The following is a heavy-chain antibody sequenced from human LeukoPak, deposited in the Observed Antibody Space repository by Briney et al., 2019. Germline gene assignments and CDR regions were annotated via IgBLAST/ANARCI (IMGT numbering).Heavy chain of an antibody. V-gene: IGHV4-4*07. J-gene: IGHJ6*03. CDR1: GGSISSYY. CDR3: AREKTQWAIYYYYYMDV. Sequence: PSETLSLTCTVSGGSISSYYWSWIRQPAGKGLEWIGRIYTSGSTNYNPSLKSRVTMSVDTSKNQFSLKLSSVTAADTAVYYCAREKTQWAIYYYYYMDVWGKGTTVTISS. D-gene: IGHD1-26*01. CDR2: IYTSGST.